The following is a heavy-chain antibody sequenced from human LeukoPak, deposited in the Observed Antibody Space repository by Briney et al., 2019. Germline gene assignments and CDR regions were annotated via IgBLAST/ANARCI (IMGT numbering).Heavy chain of an antibody. D-gene: IGHD3-3*01. J-gene: IGHJ4*02. CDR2: IYYRGTT. CDR3: AREDEYDAWNEESSRDY. CDR1: GYSTSSGYY. V-gene: IGHV4-38-2*02. Sequence: SETLSLTCAVSGYSTSSGYYWGWVRQPPGKGLEWIASIYYRGTTYYKASLKSRLTVSRDTSKNEFSLKVRSVTVADTAVYYCAREDEYDAWNEESSRDYWGQGILVTVSS.